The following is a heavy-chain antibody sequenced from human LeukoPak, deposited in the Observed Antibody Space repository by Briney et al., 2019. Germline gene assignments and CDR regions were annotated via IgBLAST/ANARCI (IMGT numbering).Heavy chain of an antibody. Sequence: GASVKVSCKASGGTFSSYAISWVRQAPGQGLEWMGGIIPIFGTANYAQKFQGRVTITADESTSTAYMELSSLRSEDTAVYYCTTRGEVTSYYYYYMDVWGEGTTVTVSS. D-gene: IGHD3-3*01. CDR3: TTRGEVTSYYYYYMDV. CDR1: GGTFSSYA. V-gene: IGHV1-69*13. J-gene: IGHJ6*03. CDR2: IIPIFGTA.